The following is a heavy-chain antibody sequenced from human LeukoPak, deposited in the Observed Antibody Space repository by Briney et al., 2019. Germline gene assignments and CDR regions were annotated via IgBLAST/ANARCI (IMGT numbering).Heavy chain of an antibody. CDR2: ISGSGGRT. J-gene: IGHJ6*03. Sequence: GGSLRLSCGASGFTFSSYAMSWVRQAPGEGLEWVSGISGSGGRTYYADSVKGRFTMSRDNSKNTLFLQMNSLRAEDTAVYYCAKDFVSSSLYYYFYMDVWGKGTTVTVSS. V-gene: IGHV3-23*01. CDR1: GFTFSSYA. CDR3: AKDFVSSSLYYYFYMDV. D-gene: IGHD6-13*01.